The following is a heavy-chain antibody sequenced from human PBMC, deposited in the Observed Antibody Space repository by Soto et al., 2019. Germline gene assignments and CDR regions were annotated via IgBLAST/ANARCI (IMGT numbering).Heavy chain of an antibody. D-gene: IGHD3-22*01. CDR2: IYPGASET. J-gene: IGHJ6*02. Sequence: PGESLKISCKVSGYTFTSYWIGRVRQMPGKGLEWMGIIYPGASETRYSPSFQGQVTISADKSISTAYLQWSSLKASDTAMYYCARTNYYDSSGYFPQGNNRYYGLDVWGQGTTVTVSS. V-gene: IGHV5-51*01. CDR1: GYTFTSYW. CDR3: ARTNYYDSSGYFPQGNNRYYGLDV.